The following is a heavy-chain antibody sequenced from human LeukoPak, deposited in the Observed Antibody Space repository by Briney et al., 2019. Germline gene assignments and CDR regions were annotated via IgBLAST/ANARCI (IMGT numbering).Heavy chain of an antibody. V-gene: IGHV7-4-1*02. CDR3: ARARYYYDSSGYYYDPFDY. CDR2: INTNTGNP. D-gene: IGHD3-22*01. J-gene: IGHJ4*02. Sequence: GASVKVSCKASGYTFTSYAMNWVRQAPGQGLERMGWINTNTGNPTYAQGFTGRFVFSLDTSVSTAYLQISSLKAEDTAVYYCARARYYYDSSGYYYDPFDYWGQGTLVTVSS. CDR1: GYTFTSYA.